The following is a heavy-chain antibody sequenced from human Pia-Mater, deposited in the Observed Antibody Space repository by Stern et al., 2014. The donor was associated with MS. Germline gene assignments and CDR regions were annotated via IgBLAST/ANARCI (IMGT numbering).Heavy chain of an antibody. CDR2: ISTESSYI. CDR1: RFPFDTYT. D-gene: IGHD6-25*01. V-gene: IGHV3-21*01. CDR3: ARRAGGLIAAGSLGY. J-gene: IGHJ4*02. Sequence: MQLVQSGGRLVQPGESLTLSWGASRFPFDTYTMHWVRQSPGRGLEWVSSISTESSYINYADSVKGRFTISRDNANNSLYLQMNSLRPEDTAVYYCARRAGGLIAAGSLGYWGQGILVTVSS.